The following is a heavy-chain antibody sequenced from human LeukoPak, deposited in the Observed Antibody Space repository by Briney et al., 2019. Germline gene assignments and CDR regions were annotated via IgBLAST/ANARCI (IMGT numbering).Heavy chain of an antibody. CDR3: ARGEGITFFGVFIP. CDR2: IIPILGIA. J-gene: IGHJ5*02. Sequence: SVKVSCKASGGTFSSYAISWVRQAPGQGLEWMGRIIPILGIANYAQKFQGRVTITADKSTSTAYMELSSLRSEDTAVYYCARGEGITFFGVFIPWAQGPLVPVS. CDR1: GGTFSSYA. D-gene: IGHD3-3*01. V-gene: IGHV1-69*04.